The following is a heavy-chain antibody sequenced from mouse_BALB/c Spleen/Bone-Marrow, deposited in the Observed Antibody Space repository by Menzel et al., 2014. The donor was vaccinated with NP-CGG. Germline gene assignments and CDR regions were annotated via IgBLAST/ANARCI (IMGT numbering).Heavy chain of an antibody. CDR1: GYAFTNYL. J-gene: IGHJ2*01. CDR2: INPGSGGT. V-gene: IGHV1-54*01. CDR3: ARIYYGNYY. Sequence: QVQLKESGAELVRPGTSVKGSCKASGYAFTNYLIEWVKQRSGQGLEWIGVINPGSGGTNYNEKFKGKATLTADKSSSTAYMQLSSLTSDDSAVYFCARIYYGNYYWGQGTTLTVSS. D-gene: IGHD2-1*01.